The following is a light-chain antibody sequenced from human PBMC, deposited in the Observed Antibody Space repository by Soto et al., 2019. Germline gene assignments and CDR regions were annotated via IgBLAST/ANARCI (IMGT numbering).Light chain of an antibody. V-gene: IGKV1-5*03. CDR1: QSISNS. CDR2: KAS. J-gene: IGKJ2*01. Sequence: DIQMTQSPSTLSASVRDRVTITCRASQSISNSLAWYQQRPGKAPKLLIYKASSLETGVPSRFSGSGSGTEFTLTISSLQAYYFATCYRQKYNSDWNTFGQGTKVDSK. CDR3: QKYNSDWNT.